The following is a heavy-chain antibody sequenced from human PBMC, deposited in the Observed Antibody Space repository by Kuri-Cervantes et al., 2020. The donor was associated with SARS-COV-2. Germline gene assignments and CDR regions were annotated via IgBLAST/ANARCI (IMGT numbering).Heavy chain of an antibody. CDR1: GYTFTSYG. CDR2: ISAYNGNT. Sequence: ASVKVSCKASGYTFTSYGISWVRQAPGQGLEWMGWISAYNGNTNYAQKLQGRVTMTTDTSTSTAYMELRSLRSDDTAVYYCASLLSNRGGYYFDYWGQGTLVTVSS. V-gene: IGHV1-18*01. CDR3: ASLLSNRGGYYFDY. J-gene: IGHJ4*02. D-gene: IGHD6-19*01.